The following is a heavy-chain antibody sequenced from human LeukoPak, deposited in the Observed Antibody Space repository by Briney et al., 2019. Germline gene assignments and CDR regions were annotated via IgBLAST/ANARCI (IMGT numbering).Heavy chain of an antibody. CDR1: GGTFSSYA. V-gene: IGHV1-69*05. D-gene: IGHD3-10*01. CDR3: ARTLLWFGELIDY. CDR2: IIPIFGTA. J-gene: IGHJ4*02. Sequence: SVKVSCKASGGTFSSYAISWVRQAPGQGLEWMGGIIPIFGTANYAQKFQGRVTITTDESTSTAYMELSSLRSDDTAVYYCARTLLWFGELIDYWGQGTLVTVSS.